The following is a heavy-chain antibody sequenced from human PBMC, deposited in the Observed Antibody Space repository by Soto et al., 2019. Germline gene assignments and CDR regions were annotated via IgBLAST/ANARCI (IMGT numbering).Heavy chain of an antibody. CDR3: AKQAPYSNSWYEIDY. D-gene: IGHD6-13*01. CDR1: GFTFSSYA. CDR2: ISGSGDST. Sequence: EVQLLESGGGLVQPGGSPRLSCAASGFTFSSYAMNWVRQAPGKGLEWVLGISGSGDSTHYADAVKGRFTISRGNSKNTLYLQMNSLRAEDTAVYYCAKQAPYSNSWYEIDYWGQGTLVIVST. J-gene: IGHJ4*02. V-gene: IGHV3-23*01.